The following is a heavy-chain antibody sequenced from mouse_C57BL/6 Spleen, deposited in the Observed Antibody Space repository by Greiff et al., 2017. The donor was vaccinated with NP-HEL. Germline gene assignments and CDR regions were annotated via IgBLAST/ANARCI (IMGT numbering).Heavy chain of an antibody. CDR3: ARVGLLVYYFDY. CDR1: GYSITSGYY. V-gene: IGHV3-6*01. CDR2: ISYDGSN. J-gene: IGHJ2*01. Sequence: ESGPGLVKPSQSLSLTCSVSGYSITSGYYWNWIRQFPGNKLEWMGYISYDGSNNYNPSLKNRISITRDTSKNTFFLKLNSVTTEDTATYYCARVGLLVYYFDYWGQGTTLTVSS.